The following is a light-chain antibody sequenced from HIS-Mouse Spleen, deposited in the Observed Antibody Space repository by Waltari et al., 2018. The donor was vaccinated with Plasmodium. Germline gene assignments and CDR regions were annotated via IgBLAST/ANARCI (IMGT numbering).Light chain of an antibody. CDR3: QQYNSYSYT. Sequence: EIVLTQSPGTLSLSPGERATLSCRASQSVSSSYLAWYQQKPGQAPRLLIYAASSLQSGVPSRFSGSGSGTDFTLTISSLQPEDFATYYCQQYNSYSYTFGQGTKLEIK. J-gene: IGKJ2*01. CDR1: QSVSSSY. CDR2: AAS. V-gene: IGKV3-20*01.